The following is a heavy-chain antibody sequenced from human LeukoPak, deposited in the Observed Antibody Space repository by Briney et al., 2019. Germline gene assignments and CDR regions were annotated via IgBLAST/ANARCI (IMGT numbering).Heavy chain of an antibody. V-gene: IGHV4-4*02. CDR3: ARLESVGAFDI. D-gene: IGHD1-1*01. J-gene: IGHJ3*02. Sequence: PSETLSLTCAVSGGSISSSNWWSWVRQPPGKGLEWIGEIYHSGSTNYNPSLKSRVTISVDTSKNQFSLKLRSVTAADTAVYYCARLESVGAFDIWGQGTMVTVSS. CDR1: GGSISSSNW. CDR2: IYHSGST.